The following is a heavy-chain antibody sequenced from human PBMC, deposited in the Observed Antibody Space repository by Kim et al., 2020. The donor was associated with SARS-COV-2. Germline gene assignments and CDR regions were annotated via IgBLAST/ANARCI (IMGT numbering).Heavy chain of an antibody. D-gene: IGHD4-17*01. CDR3: ARTRDYGDYIDY. V-gene: IGHV4-39*07. J-gene: IGHJ4*02. CDR2: IYYSGST. CDR1: GGSISSSSYY. Sequence: SETLSLTCTVSGGSISSSSYYWGWIRQPPGKGLEWIGSIYYSGSTYYNPSLKSRVTISVDTSKNQFSLKLSSVTAADTAVYYCARTRDYGDYIDYWGQGT.